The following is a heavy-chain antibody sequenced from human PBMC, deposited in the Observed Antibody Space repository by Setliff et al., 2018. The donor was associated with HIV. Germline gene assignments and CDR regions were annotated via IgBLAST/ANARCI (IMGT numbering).Heavy chain of an antibody. CDR3: ARAVAGSPYFFDY. CDR2: IYYSGST. Sequence: PSETLSLTCTVSGGSISSHYWSWIRQPPGKGLEWIGSIYYSGSTYYNPSLKSRVTISVDTSKNQFSLRLTSMTAADTAVYYCARAVAGSPYFFDYWGQGTLVTVSS. J-gene: IGHJ4*02. V-gene: IGHV4-59*05. D-gene: IGHD6-19*01. CDR1: GGSISSHY.